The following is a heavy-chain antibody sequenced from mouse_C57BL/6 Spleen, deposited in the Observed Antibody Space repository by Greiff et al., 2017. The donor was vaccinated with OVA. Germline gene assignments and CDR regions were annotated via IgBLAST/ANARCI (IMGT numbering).Heavy chain of an antibody. Sequence: DVMLVESGGGLVQPGGSLKLSCAASGFTFSDYGMAWVRQAPRKGPEWVAFISNLAYSIYYADTVTGRFTISRENAKNTLYLEMSSLRSEDTAMYYCASDTGDAMDYWGQGTSVTVSS. J-gene: IGHJ4*01. V-gene: IGHV5-15*01. CDR3: ASDTGDAMDY. CDR1: GFTFSDYG. D-gene: IGHD1-1*01. CDR2: ISNLAYSI.